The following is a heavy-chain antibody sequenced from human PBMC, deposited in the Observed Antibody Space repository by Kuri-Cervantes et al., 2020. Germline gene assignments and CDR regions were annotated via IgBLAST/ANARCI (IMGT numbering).Heavy chain of an antibody. CDR1: GGSISSGSYY. J-gene: IGHJ6*02. CDR3: AKDQDIVVVRGSVHYYYYGMDV. V-gene: IGHV4-61*02. D-gene: IGHD2-15*01. Sequence: SETLSLTCTVSGGSISSGSYYWSWIRQPAGKGLEWIGRIYTSGSTNYNPSLKSRVTISVDTSKNQFSLKLSSVTAADTAVYYCAKDQDIVVVRGSVHYYYYGMDVWGQGTTVTVSS. CDR2: IYTSGST.